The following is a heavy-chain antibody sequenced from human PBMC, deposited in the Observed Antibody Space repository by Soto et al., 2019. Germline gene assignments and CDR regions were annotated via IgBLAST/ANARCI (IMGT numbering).Heavy chain of an antibody. CDR2: ISDDGDST. CDR3: AKSLSTAVNYGLDV. CDR1: GFTFSDNA. Sequence: EVQLLESGGGLVQPGGSLRLSCGASGFTFSDNAMTWVRQAPGKGLEWVSSISDDGDSTYYAGSVKGRFTISRDNSKNTLFLQMSSLGAEDTAVYYCAKSLSTAVNYGLDVWGQGTPVTVSS. J-gene: IGHJ6*02. D-gene: IGHD1-1*01. V-gene: IGHV3-23*01.